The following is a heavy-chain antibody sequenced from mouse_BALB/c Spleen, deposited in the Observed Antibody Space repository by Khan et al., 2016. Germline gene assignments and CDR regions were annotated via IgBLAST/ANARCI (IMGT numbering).Heavy chain of an antibody. CDR2: ISYSGST. CDR1: GYSITSDYA. J-gene: IGHJ1*01. V-gene: IGHV3-2*02. Sequence: VQLKESGPGLVKPSQSLSLTCTVTGYSITSDYAWNWIRQFPGNKLEWMGYISYSGSTSYNPSLKSRISITRDTSKNQFFLQLNSVTTEDTATYYCARAPPRWYFDVWGAGTTVTASS. CDR3: ARAPPRWYFDV.